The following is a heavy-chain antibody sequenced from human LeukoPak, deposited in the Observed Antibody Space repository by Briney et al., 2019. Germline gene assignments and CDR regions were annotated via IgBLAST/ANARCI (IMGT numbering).Heavy chain of an antibody. CDR3: AKHIVAGFDY. V-gene: IGHV4-61*02. CDR1: GGSISSGTYY. J-gene: IGHJ4*02. Sequence: SETLSLTCTVSGGSISSGTYYWSWIRQPAGKGLEWIGRFYTSGSTNYNPSLKSRVTISVDTSKNQFSLKLSSVTAADTAVYYCAKHIVAGFDYWGQGTLVTVSS. D-gene: IGHD5-12*01. CDR2: FYTSGST.